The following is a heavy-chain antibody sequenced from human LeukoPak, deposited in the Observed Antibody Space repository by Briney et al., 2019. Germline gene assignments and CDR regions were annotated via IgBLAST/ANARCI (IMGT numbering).Heavy chain of an antibody. CDR3: ARTRYYYNSRSYGAPYYFDY. CDR2: IYYSGST. CDR1: GGSFSSGSYY. D-gene: IGHD3-10*01. V-gene: IGHV4-39*01. Sequence: PSETLSLTCTVSGGSFSSGSYYWSWIRQPAGKGLEWIGSIYYSGSTYYNPSLKSRVTISVDTSKNQFSLKLSSVTAADTAVYYCARTRYYYNSRSYGAPYYFDYWGQGTLVTVSS. J-gene: IGHJ4*02.